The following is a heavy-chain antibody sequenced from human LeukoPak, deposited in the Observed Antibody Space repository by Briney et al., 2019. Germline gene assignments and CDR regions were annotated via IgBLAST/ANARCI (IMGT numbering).Heavy chain of an antibody. CDR1: GGTFSTYA. D-gene: IGHD3-22*01. J-gene: IGHJ4*02. V-gene: IGHV1-69*13. CDR2: IVPIFGTP. Sequence: GASVKVSCKASGGTFSTYAISWVRQAPGQGLEWMGGIVPIFGTPNYAQNFQGRLTITADESTSTAYMDLSSLRSEDTAMYYCTTSTGYYYVPGYWGQGTLVTVSS. CDR3: TTSTGYYYVPGY.